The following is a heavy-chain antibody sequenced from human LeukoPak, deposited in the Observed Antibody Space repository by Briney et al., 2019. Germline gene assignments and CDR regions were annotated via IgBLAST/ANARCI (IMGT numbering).Heavy chain of an antibody. V-gene: IGHV3-30*18. CDR3: AKDSASLSSHFATYFDS. CDR2: ISHDGSDK. Sequence: PGGSLRLSCAASGFNFLGYGMHWVRQAPGKGPQWVAVISHDGSDKYYAESVKVRFTISRDNSKNTLYLQMNSLKPEDTALYFCAKDSASLSSHFATYFDSWGQGALVTVSS. CDR1: GFNFLGYG. D-gene: IGHD6-13*01. J-gene: IGHJ4*02.